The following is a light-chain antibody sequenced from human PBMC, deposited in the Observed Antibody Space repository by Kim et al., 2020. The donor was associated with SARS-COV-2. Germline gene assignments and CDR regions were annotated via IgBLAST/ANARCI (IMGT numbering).Light chain of an antibody. CDR3: QVWDTDSSTYV. CDR2: RDN. CDR1: NIGSKN. J-gene: IGLJ1*01. V-gene: IGLV3-9*01. Sequence: ALGTKARITCGGNNIGSKNVHWYQQKPGQAPVLVIYRDNDRPSGIPERFSGSNSGNTATLTISRAQAGDEADYYCQVWDTDSSTYVFGTGTKVTVL.